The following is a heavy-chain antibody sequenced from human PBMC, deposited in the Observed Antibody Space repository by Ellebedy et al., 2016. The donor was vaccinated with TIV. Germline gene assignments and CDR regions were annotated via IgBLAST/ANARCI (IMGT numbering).Heavy chain of an antibody. D-gene: IGHD3-22*01. Sequence: GESLKISCAASGFTFGSFAVHWVRQAPGKGLEWLSVISGDGVNTYSAASVKGRFTITRDNFKNTLFLHVNRLRAEDTAVYNCAKGYSSGFNYDRVGFQYWGQGTLVTVSS. CDR2: ISGDGVNT. V-gene: IGHV3-23*01. J-gene: IGHJ4*02. CDR1: GFTFGSFA. CDR3: AKGYSSGFNYDRVGFQY.